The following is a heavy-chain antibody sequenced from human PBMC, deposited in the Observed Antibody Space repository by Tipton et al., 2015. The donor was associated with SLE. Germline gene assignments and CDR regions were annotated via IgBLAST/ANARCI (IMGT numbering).Heavy chain of an antibody. V-gene: IGHV3-49*03. Sequence: SLRLSCTASGFTFGDYALSWFRQAPGKGLEWVGLIRSKAYGGTTEYAASVKGRFTFSRDDSKSIAYLQMNSLKPEDTAVYYCSSSPHCTDTSCYRAAEYFQHWGQGTLVTVSS. CDR2: IRSKAYGGTT. CDR3: SSSPHCTDTSCYRAAEYFQH. J-gene: IGHJ1*01. CDR1: GFTFGDYA. D-gene: IGHD2-2*02.